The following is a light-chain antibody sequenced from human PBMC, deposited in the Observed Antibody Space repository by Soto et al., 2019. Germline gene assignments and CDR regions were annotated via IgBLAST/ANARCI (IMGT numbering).Light chain of an antibody. CDR3: QQYNKWPLT. CDR2: HAS. J-gene: IGKJ4*01. Sequence: EIVMTQSPATLSVSPGERATLSCRASQSVNNNLAWYQQKPGQAPRLLIYHASTGATGIPARFSGSGSGTEFTLTISSLQSEDFAVYYCQQYNKWPLTFGGGTKVEIK. CDR1: QSVNNN. V-gene: IGKV3-15*01.